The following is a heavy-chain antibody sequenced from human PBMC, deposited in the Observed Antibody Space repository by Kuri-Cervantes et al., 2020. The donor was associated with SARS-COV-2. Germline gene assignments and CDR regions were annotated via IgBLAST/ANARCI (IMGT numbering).Heavy chain of an antibody. V-gene: IGHV4-59*01. CDR3: ARTIAAAPPYYYYYGMDV. J-gene: IGHJ6*02. Sequence: GSLRLSCTVSGGSISSYYWSWIRQPPGKGLEWVGYIYYSGSTNYNPSLKSRVTISVDTSKNQFSLKLSSVTAADTAVYYCARTIAAAPPYYYYYGMDVWGQGTTVTVSS. D-gene: IGHD6-13*01. CDR2: IYYSGST. CDR1: GGSISSYY.